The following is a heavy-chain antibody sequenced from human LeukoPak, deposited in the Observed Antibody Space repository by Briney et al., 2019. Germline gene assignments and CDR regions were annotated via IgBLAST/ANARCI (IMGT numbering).Heavy chain of an antibody. J-gene: IGHJ4*02. V-gene: IGHV3-30-3*01. CDR1: GFTFSSYA. CDR2: ISYDGSNK. CDR3: AREGYSSSWYERNYFDY. Sequence: GGSLRLSCAASGFTFSSYAMHWVRQAPGKGLEWVAVISYDGSNKYYADSVKGRFTISRDNPKNTLYLQMNSLRAEDTAVYYCAREGYSSSWYERNYFDYWGQGTLVTVSS. D-gene: IGHD6-13*01.